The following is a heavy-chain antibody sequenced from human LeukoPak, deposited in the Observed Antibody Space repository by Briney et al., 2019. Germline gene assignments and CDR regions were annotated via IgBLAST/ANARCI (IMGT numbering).Heavy chain of an antibody. Sequence: PGGSLRLSCAASGFTFSSYSMNWVRQAPGKGLEWVSYISSSSSTIYYADSVKGRFTISRDNAKNSLYLQMNSLRDEDTAVYYCARSSTQRYCSGGSCYYDAFDIWGQGTMVTVSS. CDR1: GFTFSSYS. J-gene: IGHJ3*02. V-gene: IGHV3-48*02. CDR2: ISSSSSTI. D-gene: IGHD2-15*01. CDR3: ARSSTQRYCSGGSCYYDAFDI.